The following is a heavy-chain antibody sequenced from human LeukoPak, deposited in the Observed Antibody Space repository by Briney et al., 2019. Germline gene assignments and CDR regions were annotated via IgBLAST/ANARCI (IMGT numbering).Heavy chain of an antibody. V-gene: IGHV3-23*01. Sequence: GGSLRLSCAASGFTFSTSGMSWVRQAPGKGLEWVSGISGSGDKTYYADSVKGRFTISRDNLKNTLYLQMNSLGGEDTAVYYCAKWAADVGGQGILVTVSS. CDR2: ISGSGDKT. CDR1: GFTFSTSG. CDR3: AKWAADV. J-gene: IGHJ4*02.